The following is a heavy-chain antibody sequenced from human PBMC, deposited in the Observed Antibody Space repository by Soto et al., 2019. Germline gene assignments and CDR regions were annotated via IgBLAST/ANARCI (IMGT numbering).Heavy chain of an antibody. D-gene: IGHD3-10*01. CDR1: GYTFTGYD. CDR2: MNPNSGNA. J-gene: IGHJ6*02. V-gene: IGHV1-8*01. CDR3: ARDYYGSGMDV. Sequence: VKDSCKASGYTFTGYDINWVRQATGQGLEWMGWMNPNSGNAGYAQKFQGRVTMTRNTSIRTAYMELSSLRSEDTAVYYCARDYYGSGMDVWGQGTTVTVSS.